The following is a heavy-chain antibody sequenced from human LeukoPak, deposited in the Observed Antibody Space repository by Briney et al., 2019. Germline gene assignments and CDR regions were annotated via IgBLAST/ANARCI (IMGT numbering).Heavy chain of an antibody. CDR3: TKALGWIDSSTYYFDY. CDR1: GFTFSSYA. D-gene: IGHD3-9*01. Sequence: GGSLRLSCAASGFTFSSYAMHWVRQAPGKGLEWVAVISYDGSNKYYADSVKGRFTISRDNAKNSLYLQMNSLRPEDTALYYCTKALGWIDSSTYYFDYWGQGTLVTVSS. J-gene: IGHJ4*02. CDR2: ISYDGSNK. V-gene: IGHV3-30-3*01.